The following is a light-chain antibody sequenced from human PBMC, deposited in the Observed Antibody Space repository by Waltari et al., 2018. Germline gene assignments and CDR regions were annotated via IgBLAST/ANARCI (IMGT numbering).Light chain of an antibody. Sequence: QTVVTQEPSFSVSPGGTVTPTCGLSSGSVSTTYYPSGYQQTPGQAPRTLIYNTNPRSSGVPDRFSGSILGNKAALTITGAQADDECDYYCVLYMGRGIREFGGGTKLTVL. V-gene: IGLV8-61*01. CDR3: VLYMGRGIRE. CDR1: SGSVSTTYY. J-gene: IGLJ2*01. CDR2: NTN.